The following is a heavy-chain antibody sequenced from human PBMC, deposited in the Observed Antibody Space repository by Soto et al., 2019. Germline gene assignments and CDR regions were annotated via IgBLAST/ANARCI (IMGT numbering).Heavy chain of an antibody. D-gene: IGHD3-3*01. Sequence: LSLNCAVYGGSFSGYYWSWIRQPPGKGLEWIGEINHSGSTNYNPSLKSRVTISVDTSKNQFSLKLSSVTAADTAVYYCARGITIFGVVIPHYYYGMDVWGQGTTVTVSS. V-gene: IGHV4-34*01. CDR1: GGSFSGYY. J-gene: IGHJ6*02. CDR2: INHSGST. CDR3: ARGITIFGVVIPHYYYGMDV.